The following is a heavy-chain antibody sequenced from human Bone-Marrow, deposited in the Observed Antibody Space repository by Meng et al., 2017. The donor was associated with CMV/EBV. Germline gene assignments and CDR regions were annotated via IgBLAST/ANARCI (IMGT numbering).Heavy chain of an antibody. J-gene: IGHJ3*02. CDR1: GGSISSYY. Sequence: SETLSLTCTVSGGSISSYYWSWIRQPPGKGLEWIGYIYYSGSTNYNPSLKSRVTISVDTSKNQFSLKLSSVTAADTAVYYCAREGAYYYDSSGYYSGDAFEIWGQGTMVTVSS. V-gene: IGHV4-59*01. D-gene: IGHD3-22*01. CDR2: IYYSGST. CDR3: AREGAYYYDSSGYYSGDAFEI.